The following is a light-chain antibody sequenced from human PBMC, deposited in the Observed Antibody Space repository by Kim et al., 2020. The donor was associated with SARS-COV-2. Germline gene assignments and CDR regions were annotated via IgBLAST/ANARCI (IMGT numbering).Light chain of an antibody. V-gene: IGKV3-15*01. CDR3: QQYNNWPPWT. CDR2: GAS. Sequence: SPGERATLSCRASQSVSSNLAWYQQKPGQAPRRLIYGASTRATGIPARFSGSVSGTEFTLTISSLQSEDFAVYYCQQYNNWPPWTFGQGTKVELK. CDR1: QSVSSN. J-gene: IGKJ1*01.